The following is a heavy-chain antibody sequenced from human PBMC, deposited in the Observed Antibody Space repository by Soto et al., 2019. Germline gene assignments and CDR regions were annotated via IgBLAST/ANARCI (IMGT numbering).Heavy chain of an antibody. V-gene: IGHV4-34*01. J-gene: IGHJ4*02. CDR2: INHSGST. CDR1: GGSFSGYY. D-gene: IGHD2-2*02. Sequence: SETLSLTCAVYGGSFSGYYWSWIRQPPGKGLEWIGEINHSGSTNYNPSLKSRVTISVDTSKNQFSLKLSSVTAADTAVYYCARGTQASADIVVVPAAIYSFDYWGQGTLVTVSS. CDR3: ARGTQASADIVVVPAAIYSFDY.